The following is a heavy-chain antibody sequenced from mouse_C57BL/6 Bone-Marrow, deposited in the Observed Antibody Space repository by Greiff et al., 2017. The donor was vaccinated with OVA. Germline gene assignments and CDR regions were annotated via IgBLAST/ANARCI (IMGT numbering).Heavy chain of an antibody. CDR2: INPSSGYT. Sequence: QVQLQQSGAELARPGASVKMSCKASGYTFTSYTMHWVQQRPGQGLEWIGYINPSSGYTKYNQKFKDRATLTADKSSSTAYMQLSSLTSEDSAVYYCARWLLRRTYWYFDVWGTGTTVTVSS. V-gene: IGHV1-4*01. D-gene: IGHD2-3*01. CDR3: ARWLLRRTYWYFDV. J-gene: IGHJ1*03. CDR1: GYTFTSYT.